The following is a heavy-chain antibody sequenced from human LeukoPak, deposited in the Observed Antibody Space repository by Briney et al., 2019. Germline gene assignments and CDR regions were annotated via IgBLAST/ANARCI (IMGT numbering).Heavy chain of an antibody. J-gene: IGHJ4*02. Sequence: SETLSLTCTVSGGSISSYYWSWIRQPPGKGLEWIGYIYYSGSTNYNPSLKSRVTISVDTSKNQFSLKLSSVTAADTAVYYCARSGYYYDSSGLEPHHEYYFDYWGQGTLVTVSS. D-gene: IGHD3-22*01. CDR1: GGSISSYY. CDR3: ARSGYYYDSSGLEPHHEYYFDY. CDR2: IYYSGST. V-gene: IGHV4-59*01.